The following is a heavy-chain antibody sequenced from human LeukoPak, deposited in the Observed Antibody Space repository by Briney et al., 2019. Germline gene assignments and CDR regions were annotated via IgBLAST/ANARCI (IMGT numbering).Heavy chain of an antibody. CDR1: GGSISSGDYY. V-gene: IGHV4-30-4*01. J-gene: IGHJ4*02. CDR2: IYYSGST. CDR3: ARMTTVTQPPRD. Sequence: SQTLSLTCTVSGGSISSGDYYWSWIRQPPGKGLEWIGFIYYSGSTYYNPSLKSRVIISVDTSKNQFSLKLSSVTAADTAVYYCARMTTVTQPPRDWGQGTLVTVSS. D-gene: IGHD4-17*01.